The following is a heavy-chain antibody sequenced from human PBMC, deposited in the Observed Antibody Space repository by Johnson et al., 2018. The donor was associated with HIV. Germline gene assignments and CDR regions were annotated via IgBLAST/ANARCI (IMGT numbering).Heavy chain of an antibody. Sequence: QVQLVESGGGVVQPGRSLRLSCVVSGFTFSSYTMHWVRQAPGKGLEWVAVISYDGSNKYFADSVKGRFTISRDNSKNTLYLQMNSLRADDTAVYYCAKIKGSSDAFDIWGQGTMVTVSS. CDR2: ISYDGSNK. J-gene: IGHJ3*02. CDR3: AKIKGSSDAFDI. V-gene: IGHV3-30*14. D-gene: IGHD6-6*01. CDR1: GFTFSSYT.